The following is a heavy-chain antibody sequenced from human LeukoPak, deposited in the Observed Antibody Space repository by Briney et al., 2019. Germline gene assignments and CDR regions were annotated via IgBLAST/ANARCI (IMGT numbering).Heavy chain of an antibody. CDR3: ARDGNGWGFDN. D-gene: IGHD6-19*01. V-gene: IGHV3-33*08. CDR1: GFTFSSYS. Sequence: PGGSLRLSCAASGFTFSSYSMDWVRQAPGKGLEWVSLIYSDGVNKFYADSVKGRFSISRDNSKNTVYLQMNSLSAEDTAVYFCARDGNGWGFDNWGPGTLVTVSS. CDR2: IYSDGVNK. J-gene: IGHJ4*02.